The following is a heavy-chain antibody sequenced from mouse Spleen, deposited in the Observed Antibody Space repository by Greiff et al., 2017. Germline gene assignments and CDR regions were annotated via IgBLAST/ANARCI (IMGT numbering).Heavy chain of an antibody. Sequence: EVKLMESGGGLVKLGGSLKLSCAASGFTFSSYAMSWVRQTPEKRLEWVATISSGGGNTYYPDSVKGRFTISRDNAKNTLYLQMSSLKSEDTAMYYCARKYGNYDYFDYWGQGTTLTVSS. V-gene: IGHV5-9*04. CDR3: ARKYGNYDYFDY. CDR1: GFTFSSYA. D-gene: IGHD2-10*02. CDR2: ISSGGGNT. J-gene: IGHJ2*01.